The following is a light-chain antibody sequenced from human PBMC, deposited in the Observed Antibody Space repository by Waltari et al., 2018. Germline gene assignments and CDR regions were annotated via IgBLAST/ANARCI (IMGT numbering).Light chain of an antibody. Sequence: EIVLTQSPGTLSLSPGERATLSCRAGQNVVGTYLAWYQQKPGQAPRLLISGTDTRATGIPDRFTGSESGTDFTLTISRLEPEDFAVYYCQQYGNLPITFGQGTRLEIK. CDR2: GTD. CDR1: QNVVGTY. CDR3: QQYGNLPIT. V-gene: IGKV3-20*01. J-gene: IGKJ5*01.